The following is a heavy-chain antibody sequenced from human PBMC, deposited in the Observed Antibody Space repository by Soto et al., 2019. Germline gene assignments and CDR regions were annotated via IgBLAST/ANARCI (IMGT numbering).Heavy chain of an antibody. V-gene: IGHV1-69*06. CDR3: ARYYYDSSGYDGMGV. Sequence: ASVKVSCKASGGTFSSYAISWVRQAPGQGLEWMGGIIPIFGTANYAQKFQGRVTITADKSTSTAYMELSSLRSEDRAVYYCARYYYDSSGYDGMGVWGQGTTVTVSS. D-gene: IGHD3-22*01. CDR1: GGTFSSYA. CDR2: IIPIFGTA. J-gene: IGHJ6*02.